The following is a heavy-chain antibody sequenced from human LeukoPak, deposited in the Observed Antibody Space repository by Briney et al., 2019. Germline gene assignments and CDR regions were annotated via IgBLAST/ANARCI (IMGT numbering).Heavy chain of an antibody. CDR2: IYHSGST. J-gene: IGHJ3*02. V-gene: IGHV4-38-2*02. CDR1: SYSISSGYY. D-gene: IGHD3-22*01. CDR3: ARDPGTMIVVGNAFDI. Sequence: SETLSLTCTVSSYSISSGYYWGWIRQPPGKGLEWIGSIYHSGSTYYNPSLKSRVTISVDTSKNQFSLKLSSVTAADTAVYYCARDPGTMIVVGNAFDIWGQGTMVTVSS.